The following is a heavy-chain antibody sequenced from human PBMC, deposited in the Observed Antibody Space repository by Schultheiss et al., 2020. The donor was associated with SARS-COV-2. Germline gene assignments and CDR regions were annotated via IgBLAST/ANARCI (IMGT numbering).Heavy chain of an antibody. CDR1: GYTFTSYY. V-gene: IGHV1-2*02. J-gene: IGHJ4*02. CDR2: INPNSGGT. CDR3: ARGEYAYSSGWYYFDY. D-gene: IGHD6-19*01. Sequence: ASVKVSCKASGYTFTSYYMHWVRQAPGQGLEWMGWINPNSGGTNYAQKFQGRVTMTTDTSTSTAYMELSSLRSEDTAVYYCARGEYAYSSGWYYFDYWGQGTLVTVSS.